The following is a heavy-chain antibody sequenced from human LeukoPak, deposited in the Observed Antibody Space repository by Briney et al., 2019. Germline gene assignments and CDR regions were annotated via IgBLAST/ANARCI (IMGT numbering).Heavy chain of an antibody. J-gene: IGHJ6*03. D-gene: IGHD3-10*01. CDR3: ARGGENYYYCMDV. V-gene: IGHV1-18*01. CDR2: INGYNGNT. Sequence: GASVKVSCKASGYSFTSYGISWVRQAAGEGLGWVGWINGYNGNTNYAQKVQGRVTMTTDTSTSKAYMELRSLRADDTAVYYCARGGENYYYCMDVWGKGPTVTVSS. CDR1: GYSFTSYG.